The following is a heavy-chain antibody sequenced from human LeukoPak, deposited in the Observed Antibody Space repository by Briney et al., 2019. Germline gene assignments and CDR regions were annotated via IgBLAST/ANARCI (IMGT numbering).Heavy chain of an antibody. V-gene: IGHV3-74*01. D-gene: IGHD2-15*01. J-gene: IGHJ5*02. CDR2: INSDGSST. CDR3: ARDGSGGSCDWFDP. CDR1: GFTFSNYW. Sequence: GGSLRLSCAASGFTFSNYWVHWVRQAPGKGLVWVSRINSDGSSTNYADSVKGRFTISRDNAKNTLYLQMSSLRAEDTAVYFCARDGSGGSCDWFDPWGQGTLVAVSS.